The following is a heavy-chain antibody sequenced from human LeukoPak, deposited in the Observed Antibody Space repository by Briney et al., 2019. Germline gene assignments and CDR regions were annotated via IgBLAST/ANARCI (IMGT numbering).Heavy chain of an antibody. CDR1: GGSISSSSYY. V-gene: IGHV4-39*07. CDR2: IYYSGST. D-gene: IGHD2-2*01. J-gene: IGHJ6*03. CDR3: ARASKQVPAAIYSYYYYMDV. Sequence: SETLSLTCTVSGGSISSSSYYWGWIRQPPGKGLEWIGSIYYSGSTYYNPSLKSRATISVDTSKNQFSMKLSSVTAADTAVYYCARASKQVPAAIYSYYYYMDVWGKGTTVTVSS.